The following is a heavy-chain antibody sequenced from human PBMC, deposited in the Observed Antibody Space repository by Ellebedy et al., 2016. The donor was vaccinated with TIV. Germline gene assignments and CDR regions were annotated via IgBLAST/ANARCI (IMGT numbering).Heavy chain of an antibody. Sequence: GESLKISXAASGFTFSSYGMHWVRQAPGKGLEWVAVIWYDGSNKYYADSVKGRFTISRDNSKNTLYLQMNSLRAEDTAVYYCARDHVLRYFDWFSSNYYYYGMDVWGQGTTVTVSS. CDR3: ARDHVLRYFDWFSSNYYYYGMDV. D-gene: IGHD3-9*01. J-gene: IGHJ6*02. CDR2: IWYDGSNK. V-gene: IGHV3-33*01. CDR1: GFTFSSYG.